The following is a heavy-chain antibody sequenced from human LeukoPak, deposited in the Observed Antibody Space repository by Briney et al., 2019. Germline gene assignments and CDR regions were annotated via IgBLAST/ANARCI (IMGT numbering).Heavy chain of an antibody. D-gene: IGHD3-22*01. CDR2: INNDGTAT. J-gene: IGHJ4*02. Sequence: GGSLRLSCAASGFTFNYFWMHWVRQVPGKGLVWVSGINNDGTATYYADSVKGRFTISRDNSKNTLYLQMNSLRAEDTAVYYCAKKGGSGYFQTYSDYWGQGTLVTVSS. CDR3: AKKGGSGYFQTYSDY. CDR1: GFTFNYFW. V-gene: IGHV3-74*01.